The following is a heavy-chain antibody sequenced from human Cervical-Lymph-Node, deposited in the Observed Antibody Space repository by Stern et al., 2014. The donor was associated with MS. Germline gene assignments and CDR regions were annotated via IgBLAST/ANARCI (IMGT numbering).Heavy chain of an antibody. D-gene: IGHD3-16*01. J-gene: IGHJ4*02. V-gene: IGHV4-31*11. CDR2: LHYRGSN. CDR3: ARSDRLWGSVDY. Sequence: QLQLQESGPGLAKPSQTLSLTCAVSGGSINNTGYYWTWIRQPPGNGLVWIGYLHYRGSNYYNPSLKSRGAISVDTSKNQFSLKLTSVTAADTALYYCARSDRLWGSVDYWGQGSLVTVSS. CDR1: GGSINNTGYY.